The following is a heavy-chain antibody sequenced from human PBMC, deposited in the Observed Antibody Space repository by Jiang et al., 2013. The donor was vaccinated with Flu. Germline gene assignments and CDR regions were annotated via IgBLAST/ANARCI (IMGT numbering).Heavy chain of an antibody. CDR2: ISGRDDST. V-gene: IGHV3-23*04. J-gene: IGHJ4*02. CDR3: AKDFTSFYDSSGYYYFDY. CDR1: GFTFSDYA. Sequence: VQLVESGGGLVQPGGSLRLSCAASGFTFSDYAMSWVRQAPGKGLEWVSVISGRDDSTFYADSVKGRFTISRDNSKNTVYLRMNSLRADDTAVYYCAKDFTSFYDSSGYYYFDYWGRGNPGHRLL. D-gene: IGHD3-22*01.